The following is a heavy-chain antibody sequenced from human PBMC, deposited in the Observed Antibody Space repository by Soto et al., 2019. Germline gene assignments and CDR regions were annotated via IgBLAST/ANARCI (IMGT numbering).Heavy chain of an antibody. CDR1: GGSFSGHS. CDR3: STRAYDTNGYYRFDP. CDR2: INHSGRV. D-gene: IGHD3-22*01. J-gene: IGHJ5*01. V-gene: IGHV4-34*01. Sequence: SETLSLTCAVYGGSFSGHSWTWIRQSPGKGLEWIGDINHSGRVTYSPSLKSRVTISLDTSKNQFSLTLSAVTAADTAMYYCSTRAYDTNGYYRFDPWGQGTLVTVSS.